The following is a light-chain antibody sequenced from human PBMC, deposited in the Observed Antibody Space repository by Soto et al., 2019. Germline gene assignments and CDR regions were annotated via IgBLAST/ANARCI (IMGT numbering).Light chain of an antibody. CDR2: GAS. V-gene: IGKV3-20*01. J-gene: IGKJ3*01. Sequence: EIVLTQSPGTLSLSPEERATLSCRASQSVSSSYLAWYQQKPGQAPRLLIYGASSRATGIPDRFSGSGSGTDFTLTISRLEPEDFAVYYCQQYGSSQEVTFGPGTKVDIK. CDR3: QQYGSSQEVT. CDR1: QSVSSSY.